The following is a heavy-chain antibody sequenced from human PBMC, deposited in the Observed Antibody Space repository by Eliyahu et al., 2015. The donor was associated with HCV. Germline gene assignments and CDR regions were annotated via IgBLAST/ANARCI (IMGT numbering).Heavy chain of an antibody. V-gene: IGHV3-11*01. CDR2: IDTSGDNI. J-gene: IGHJ4*02. CDR3: VTSSGYYYGSGTYRAGY. CDR1: GFXLSDFH. D-gene: IGHD3-10*01. Sequence: QVQLVESGGGLVKPGGSLRLSXAAXGFXLSDFHMSWXRQAPGKGLEWVCYIDTSGDNIYYADSVKGRFTVSRDNAKGSLYLHMTNLRAEDTAVYSCVTSSGYYYGSGTYRAGYWGLGTLVTVSS.